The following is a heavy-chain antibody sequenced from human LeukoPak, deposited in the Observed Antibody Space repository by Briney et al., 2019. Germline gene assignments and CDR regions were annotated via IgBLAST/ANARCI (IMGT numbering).Heavy chain of an antibody. CDR1: GFTLRSYW. CDR3: ARGGTMVRGVILPLDY. D-gene: IGHD3-10*01. V-gene: IGHV3-7*01. J-gene: IGHJ4*02. Sequence: PGGSLRLSCAVSGFTLRSYWMSWVRQAPGKGLEWVANIKQDGSEKYYADSVKGRFTISRDNSKNTLYLQMNSLRAEDTAVYYCARGGTMVRGVILPLDYWGQGTLVTVSS. CDR2: IKQDGSEK.